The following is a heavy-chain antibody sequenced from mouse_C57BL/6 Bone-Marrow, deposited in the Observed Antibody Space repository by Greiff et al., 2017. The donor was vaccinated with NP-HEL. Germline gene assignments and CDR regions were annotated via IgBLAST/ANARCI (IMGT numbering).Heavy chain of an antibody. V-gene: IGHV14-4*01. CDR3: TTGLLWPRFAY. CDR2: IDPENGDT. CDR1: GFNIKDDY. D-gene: IGHD2-10*01. Sequence: EVQLQQSGAELVRPGASVKLSCTASGFNIKDDYMHWVKQRPEQGLEWIGWIDPENGDTEYASKFQGKATITADTSSNTAYLQLSSLTSEDTAVYYCTTGLLWPRFAYWGQGTLVTVSA. J-gene: IGHJ3*01.